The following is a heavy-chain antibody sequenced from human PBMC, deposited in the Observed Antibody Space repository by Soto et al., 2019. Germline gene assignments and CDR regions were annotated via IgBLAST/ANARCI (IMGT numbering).Heavy chain of an antibody. Sequence: QVTLKESGPVLVKPTETLTLTCTVSGFSLSNAGMGVSWIRQPPGKALEWLAHIFSNDERRFSTSLKNRLSISKDTSNSQVVLIMTNMDPVDTATYYCAQTEDGRRSRTPAGWFDAWGQGTLVTVSS. J-gene: IGHJ5*02. CDR3: AQTEDGRRSRTPAGWFDA. V-gene: IGHV2-26*01. CDR1: GFSLSNAGMG. D-gene: IGHD2-2*01. CDR2: IFSNDER.